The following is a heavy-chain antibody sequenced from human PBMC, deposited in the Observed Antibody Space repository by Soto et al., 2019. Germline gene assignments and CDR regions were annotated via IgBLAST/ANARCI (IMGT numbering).Heavy chain of an antibody. J-gene: IGHJ4*02. Sequence: GGSPGPSCSTPWFPFYDFAIHLGPPTPRKGLEWVSGISWHGDSIGYADSVKGRFIISRDNAKGFVHLQMNSLRPEDTALYYCAKDIDPAVAGGGFDFWGQGALVTVSS. CDR3: AKDIDPAVAGGGFDF. CDR2: ISWHGDSI. CDR1: WFPFYDFA. V-gene: IGHV3-9*01. D-gene: IGHD6-19*01.